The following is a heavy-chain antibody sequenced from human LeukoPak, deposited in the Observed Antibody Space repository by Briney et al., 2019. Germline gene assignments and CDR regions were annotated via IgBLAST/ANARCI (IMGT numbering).Heavy chain of an antibody. CDR2: INPNSGDT. CDR1: GYTFTGYY. Sequence: ASVKVSCKASGYTFTGYYMHWVRQAPGQGLEWMGWINPNSGDTNYAQRFQGRVTMTRDTSISTAYMELSRLRSDDTAVYYCARGSPAAAGTVPDYWGQGTLVTVSS. CDR3: ARGSPAAAGTVPDY. V-gene: IGHV1-2*02. J-gene: IGHJ4*02. D-gene: IGHD6-13*01.